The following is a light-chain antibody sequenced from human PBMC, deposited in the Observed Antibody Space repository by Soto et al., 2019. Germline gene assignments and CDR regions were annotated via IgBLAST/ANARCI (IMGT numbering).Light chain of an antibody. J-gene: IGKJ4*01. CDR3: QQYDNYPLT. Sequence: DIQMTQSPSTLSASVGDRVTITCRASQSVRSWLAWYQQKPGRAPKFLIYDASSLESGVPSRFSVSGSGTEFTLTISNLQPDDFATYYCQQYDNYPLTFGGGTKVEI. CDR1: QSVRSW. CDR2: DAS. V-gene: IGKV1-5*01.